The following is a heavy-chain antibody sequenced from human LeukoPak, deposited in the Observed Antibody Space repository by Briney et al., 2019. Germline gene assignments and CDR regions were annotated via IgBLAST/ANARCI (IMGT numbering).Heavy chain of an antibody. J-gene: IGHJ4*02. CDR3: ARGRNSGSYSYYFDY. CDR1: GFTFDDYG. D-gene: IGHD1-26*01. Sequence: PGGSLRLFCAASGFTFDDYGMSWVRQAPGKGLEWVSGINWNGGSTGYADSVKGRFTISRDNAKNSLYLQMNSLRAEDTALYYCARGRNSGSYSYYFDYWGQGTLVTVSS. V-gene: IGHV3-20*04. CDR2: INWNGGST.